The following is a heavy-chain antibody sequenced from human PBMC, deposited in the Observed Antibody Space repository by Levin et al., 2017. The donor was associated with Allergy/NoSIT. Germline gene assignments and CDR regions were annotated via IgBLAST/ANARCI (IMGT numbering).Heavy chain of an antibody. Sequence: GGSLRFSCAASGFTFSSYWMSWVRQAPGKGLEWVANIKQDGSEKYYVDSVKGRFTISRDNAKNSLYLQMNSLRAEDTAVYYCARALYGDQFDYWGQGTLVTVSS. CDR2: IKQDGSEK. J-gene: IGHJ4*02. CDR1: GFTFSSYW. D-gene: IGHD4-17*01. CDR3: ARALYGDQFDY. V-gene: IGHV3-7*04.